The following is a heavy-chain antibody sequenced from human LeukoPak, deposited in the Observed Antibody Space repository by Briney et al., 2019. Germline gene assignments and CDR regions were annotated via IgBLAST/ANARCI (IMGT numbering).Heavy chain of an antibody. CDR3: ARAGYGALAFEI. CDR2: IYYSGTT. V-gene: IGHV4-30-4*01. J-gene: IGHJ3*02. Sequence: SETLSLTCTVSDGSISSGDYYWSWIRQPPGKGLEWIAYIYYSGTTYYNPSLKSRITISVNTKNQFSLKLSSVTAADTAVYYCARAGYGALAFEIWGQGAMVTVSS. CDR1: DGSISSGDYY. D-gene: IGHD4-17*01.